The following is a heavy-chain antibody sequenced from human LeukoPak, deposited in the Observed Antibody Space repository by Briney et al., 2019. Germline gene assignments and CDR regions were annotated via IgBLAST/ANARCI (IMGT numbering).Heavy chain of an antibody. CDR1: GFTFSSYW. V-gene: IGHV3-7*01. J-gene: IGHJ3*02. CDR3: AREGWFATRAFDI. Sequence: GGSLRLSCAASGFTFSSYWMSWVRQAPGKGLEWVANIKEDGSEKYYVDSVKGRFTISRDNAKNLLYLQMNSLRAEDTAVYYCAREGWFATRAFDIWGQGTMVTVSS. CDR2: IKEDGSEK. D-gene: IGHD2-15*01.